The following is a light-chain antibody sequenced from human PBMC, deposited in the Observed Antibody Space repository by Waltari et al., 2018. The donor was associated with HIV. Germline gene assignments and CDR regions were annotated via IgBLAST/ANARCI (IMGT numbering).Light chain of an antibody. CDR3: QQYYSHPPLYS. CDR1: QGISTY. V-gene: IGKV1-8*01. J-gene: IGKJ2*03. Sequence: AIRMTQSPSSISASTGDRVNITCRASQGISTYLAWYQQEPGKAPKLLIYSASTLQSGVPSRFSGTGSGTDFTLTISCLQSEDFATYYCQQYYSHPPLYSFGQGTELGIK. CDR2: SAS.